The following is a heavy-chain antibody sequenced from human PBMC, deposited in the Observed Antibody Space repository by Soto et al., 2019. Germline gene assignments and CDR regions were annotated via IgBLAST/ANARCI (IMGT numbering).Heavy chain of an antibody. Sequence: PSETLSLTCAVSGAPVNTDHYSWAWFRQPPGGVLEWIGYIYHSGSIYYNPSLTSRVAISKDTSSNQFSLKLTSVTADDTAVYFCARSRRVLDAFDIWGPGTLVTVS. D-gene: IGHD3-10*01. J-gene: IGHJ3*02. CDR3: ARSRRVLDAFDI. CDR2: IYHSGSI. CDR1: GAPVNTDHYS. V-gene: IGHV4-30-2*01.